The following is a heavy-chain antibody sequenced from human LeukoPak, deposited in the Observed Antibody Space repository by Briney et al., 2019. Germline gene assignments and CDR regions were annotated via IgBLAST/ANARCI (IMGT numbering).Heavy chain of an antibody. D-gene: IGHD1-26*01. CDR3: ASGRGSASVFDY. V-gene: IGHV3-23*03. J-gene: IGHJ4*02. CDR2: IYTGGNT. Sequence: GGSLRLSCAASGFTFSSFAMTWVRQAPGKGLEWVSLIYTGGNTYYAGSVKGRFTISRDNSKNTLFLQMNSLRVEDTAVYYCASGRGSASVFDYWGQGTLVTVSS. CDR1: GFTFSSFA.